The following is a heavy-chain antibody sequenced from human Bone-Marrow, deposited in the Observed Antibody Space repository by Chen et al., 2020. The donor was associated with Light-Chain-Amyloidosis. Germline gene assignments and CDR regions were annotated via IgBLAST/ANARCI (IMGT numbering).Heavy chain of an antibody. V-gene: IGHV3-53*01. Sequence: EVQVVESGGDLIQPGGSLRLSCAASGFAVGTNHMSWVRPPPGKGLEWISGVDGGGKIAYADSVKGRFTISRDKSNNTVDLQMNSLRADDTAVYYCARGGRLRSMDVWGQGTTVAVSS. CDR3: ARGGRLRSMDV. D-gene: IGHD5-12*01. CDR1: GFAVGTNH. CDR2: VDGGGKI. J-gene: IGHJ6*02.